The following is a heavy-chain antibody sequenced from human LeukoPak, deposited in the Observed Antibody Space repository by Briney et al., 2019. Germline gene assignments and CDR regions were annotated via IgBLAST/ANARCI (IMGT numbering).Heavy chain of an antibody. D-gene: IGHD3-22*01. J-gene: IGHJ4*02. CDR3: ARDTDSSGYYFTFDY. Sequence: SETLSLTCTVSGGSISSYYWSWIRQPAEKGLEWIGRIYTSGSTNYNPSLKSRVTMSVDTSKNQFPLKLSSVTAADTAVYYCARDTDSSGYYFTFDYWGQGTLVTVSS. CDR1: GGSISSYY. V-gene: IGHV4-4*07. CDR2: IYTSGST.